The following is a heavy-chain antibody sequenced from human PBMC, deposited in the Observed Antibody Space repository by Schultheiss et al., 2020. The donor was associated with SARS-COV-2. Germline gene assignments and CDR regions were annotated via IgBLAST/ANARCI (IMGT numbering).Heavy chain of an antibody. D-gene: IGHD3-9*01. V-gene: IGHV4-4*07. CDR3: ARDILTGYYPYYYYYGMDV. CDR1: GGSISSYY. Sequence: SETLSLTCTVSGGSISSYYWSWIRQPAGKGLEWIGRIYTSGSTNYNPSLKSRVTISVDTSKNQFSLKLSSVTAADTAVYYCARDILTGYYPYYYYYGMDVWGQGTTVTVSS. J-gene: IGHJ6*02. CDR2: IYTSGST.